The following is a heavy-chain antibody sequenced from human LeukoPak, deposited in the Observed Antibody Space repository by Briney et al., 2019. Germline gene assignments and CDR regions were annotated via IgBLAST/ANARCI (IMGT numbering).Heavy chain of an antibody. CDR2: INHSGST. J-gene: IGHJ3*02. Sequence: PSETLSLTXAVYGGSFSGYYWSWIRQPPGKGLEWIGEINHSGSTNYNPSLKSRVTISVDTSKNQFSLKLSSVTAADTAVYYCARGRGYDSRADAFDIWGQGTMVTVSS. CDR3: ARGRGYDSRADAFDI. V-gene: IGHV4-34*01. D-gene: IGHD3-22*01. CDR1: GGSFSGYY.